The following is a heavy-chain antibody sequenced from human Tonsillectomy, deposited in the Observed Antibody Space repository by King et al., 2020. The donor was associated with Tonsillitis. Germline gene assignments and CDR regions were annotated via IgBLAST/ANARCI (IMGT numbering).Heavy chain of an antibody. CDR1: GFTFSSYW. Sequence: VQLVESGGGLVQPGGSLRLSCAASGFTFSSYWMSWVRQAPGKGLEWVANIKQDGSEKYYVDSVKGRFTISRDNAKNSLYLQMNSLRAEDTAVYYCASGIPSSDLGAFDIWGQGTMVTVSS. CDR2: IKQDGSEK. D-gene: IGHD6-6*01. CDR3: ASGIPSSDLGAFDI. J-gene: IGHJ3*02. V-gene: IGHV3-7*01.